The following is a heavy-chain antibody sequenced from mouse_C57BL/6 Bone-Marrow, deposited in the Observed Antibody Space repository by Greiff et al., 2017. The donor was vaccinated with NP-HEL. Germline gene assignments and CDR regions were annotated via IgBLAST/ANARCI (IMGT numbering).Heavy chain of an antibody. J-gene: IGHJ2*01. CDR2: INPYNGGT. CDR1: GYTFTDYY. Sequence: VQLQQSGPVLVKPGASVKMSCKATGYTFTDYYMNWVKQSHGKSLEWIGVINPYNGGTSYNQTFQGTATLTVDKSSSTAYMELNSLTSEDSAVYYCARSLSTMITTDYFDYWGKGTTLTVSS. V-gene: IGHV1-19*01. D-gene: IGHD2-4*01. CDR3: ARSLSTMITTDYFDY.